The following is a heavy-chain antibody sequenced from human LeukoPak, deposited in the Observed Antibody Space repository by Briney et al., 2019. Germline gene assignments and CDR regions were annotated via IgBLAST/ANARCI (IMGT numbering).Heavy chain of an antibody. D-gene: IGHD3-9*01. J-gene: IGHJ2*01. CDR2: IYYSGST. CDR1: GGSISSYY. V-gene: IGHV4-59*01. Sequence: PSETLSLTCTVSGGSISSYYWSWIRQPPGKGLEWIGYIYYSGSTNYNPFLKSRVTISVDTSKNQFSLKLSSVTAADTAVYYCARGPFTHYDILTGYIQYWYFDLWGRGTLVTVSS. CDR3: ARGPFTHYDILTGYIQYWYFDL.